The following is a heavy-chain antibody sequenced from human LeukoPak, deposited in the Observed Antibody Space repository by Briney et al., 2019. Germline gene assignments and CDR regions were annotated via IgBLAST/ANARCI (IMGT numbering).Heavy chain of an antibody. D-gene: IGHD2-8*01. Sequence: ASVKVCCKASGYTFTSYGISWVRQAPGQGLEWMGWISAYNGNTNYAQKLQGRVTMTTDTSTSTAYMELRSLRSDDTAVYYCARDSIVLMVYAMPNWFDPWGQGTLVTVSS. CDR1: GYTFTSYG. CDR3: ARDSIVLMVYAMPNWFDP. J-gene: IGHJ5*02. CDR2: ISAYNGNT. V-gene: IGHV1-18*01.